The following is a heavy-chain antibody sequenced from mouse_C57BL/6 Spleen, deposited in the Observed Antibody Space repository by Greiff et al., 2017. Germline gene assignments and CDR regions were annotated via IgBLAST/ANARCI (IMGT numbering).Heavy chain of an antibody. D-gene: IGHD1-1*01. V-gene: IGHV7-1*01. CDR3: ARDGYYGSPYWYFDV. J-gene: IGHJ1*03. CDR1: GFTFSDFY. Sequence: EVKLMESGGGLVQSGRSLRLSCATSGFTFSDFYMEWVRQAPGKGLEWIAASRNKANDYTTEYSASVKGRFIVSRDTSQSILYLQMNALRAEDTAIYYCARDGYYGSPYWYFDVWGTGTTVTVSS. CDR2: SRNKANDYTT.